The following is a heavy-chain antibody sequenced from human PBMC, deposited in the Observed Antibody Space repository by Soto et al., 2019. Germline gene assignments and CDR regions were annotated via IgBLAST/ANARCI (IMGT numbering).Heavy chain of an antibody. CDR3: ATWHEREHAYDV. CDR1: GFTVSSNY. Sequence: GGSLRLSCAASGFTVSSNYMSWVRQAPGKGLEWVSVIYDVDGSFYSDSVKGRFTTSSDSSKTTVYLQMNDLRPADTAVYYCATWHEREHAYDVWGQGTTVTVSS. J-gene: IGHJ3*01. CDR2: IYDVDGS. D-gene: IGHD1-1*01. V-gene: IGHV3-53*01.